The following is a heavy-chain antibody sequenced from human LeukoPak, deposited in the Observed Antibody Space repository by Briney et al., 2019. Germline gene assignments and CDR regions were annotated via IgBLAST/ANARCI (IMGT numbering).Heavy chain of an antibody. Sequence: SVKVSYKASGGTFSSYAISWVRQAHGPGLEWMGGISPMFGTANYAQKFQGRVMITADESTSTAYMELSSLRSEDTAVYYCARDAITGPSTRDDAFDIWGQGPMVTVSS. CDR1: GGTFSSYA. CDR3: ARDAITGPSTRDDAFDI. D-gene: IGHD1-20*01. V-gene: IGHV1-69*01. CDR2: ISPMFGTA. J-gene: IGHJ3*02.